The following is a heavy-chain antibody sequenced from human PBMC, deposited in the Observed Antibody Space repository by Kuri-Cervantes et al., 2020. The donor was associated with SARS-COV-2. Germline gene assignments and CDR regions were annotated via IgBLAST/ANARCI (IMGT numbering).Heavy chain of an antibody. D-gene: IGHD3-10*01. CDR3: ARQGTGYYGSGSYYYYYYGMDV. CDR2: IYYSGST. CDR1: GGSISSSSYY. V-gene: IGHV4-39*01. Sequence: SETLSLTCTVSGGSISSSSYYWGRIRQPPGKGLEWIGSIYYSGSTYYNPSLKSRVTISVDTSKNQFSLKLSSVTAADTAVYYCARQGTGYYGSGSYYYYYYGMDVWGQGTTVTVSS. J-gene: IGHJ6*02.